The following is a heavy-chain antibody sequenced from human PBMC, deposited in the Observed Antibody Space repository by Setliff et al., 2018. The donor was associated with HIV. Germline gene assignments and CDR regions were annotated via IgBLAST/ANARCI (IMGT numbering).Heavy chain of an antibody. Sequence: SETLSLTCTVSGGSISSYYWSWIRQPAGKGLEWIGRIYSSGSTNYNPSLQSRLTMSVDTSKDQFSLKLSSVTAADTAVYYCAREGNWNYAPYYFDYWGQGTLVTVSS. D-gene: IGHD1-7*01. CDR3: AREGNWNYAPYYFDY. V-gene: IGHV4-4*07. CDR1: GGSISSYY. J-gene: IGHJ4*02. CDR2: IYSSGST.